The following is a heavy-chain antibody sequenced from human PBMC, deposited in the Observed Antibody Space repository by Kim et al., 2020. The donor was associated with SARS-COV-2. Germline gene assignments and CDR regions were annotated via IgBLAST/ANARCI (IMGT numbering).Heavy chain of an antibody. Sequence: GSVKVSCKASGYTFTNYYIHWVRQAPGQGLEWMGVINPTSGGTNYAQNFQGRVTMTRDTSTSTVYVELSSLRSEDTAVYYCARDLLGILRRQINYYYGMNVWGQGTTVTVSS. J-gene: IGHJ6*02. CDR3: ARDLLGILRRQINYYYGMNV. V-gene: IGHV1-46*01. CDR1: GYTFTNYY. D-gene: IGHD3-16*01. CDR2: INPTSGGT.